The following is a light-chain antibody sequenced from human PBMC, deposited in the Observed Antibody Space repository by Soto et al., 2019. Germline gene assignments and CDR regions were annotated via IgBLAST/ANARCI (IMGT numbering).Light chain of an antibody. Sequence: EILLTQSPATLALSPGERATLSCRASQTVGRDYLAWYQHKPGQAPRLLIYGISNRATGIPERFSGSGSGTEFTLTISSVQPEDVEIYYCQQYTNWPITFGQGTRLEIK. CDR3: QQYTNWPIT. V-gene: IGKV3D-20*02. CDR1: QTVGRDY. J-gene: IGKJ5*01. CDR2: GIS.